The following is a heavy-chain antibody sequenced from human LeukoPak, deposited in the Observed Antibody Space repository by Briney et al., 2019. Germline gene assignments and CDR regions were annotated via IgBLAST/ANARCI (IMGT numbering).Heavy chain of an antibody. D-gene: IGHD2-2*01. V-gene: IGHV3-11*01. CDR3: ARLGYCSSTSCYEDY. Sequence: GGSLRLSCAASGFTFSDYYMSWIRQAPGKGLEWVSYISSSGSTIYHADSVKGRFTISRDNAKNSLYLQMNSLRAEDTAVYYCARLGYCSSTSCYEDYWGQGTLVTVSS. J-gene: IGHJ4*02. CDR1: GFTFSDYY. CDR2: ISSSGSTI.